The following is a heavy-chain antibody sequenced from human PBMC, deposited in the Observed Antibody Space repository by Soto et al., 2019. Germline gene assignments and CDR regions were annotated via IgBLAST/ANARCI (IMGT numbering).Heavy chain of an antibody. CDR2: ISAYNGNT. J-gene: IGHJ5*02. Sequence: ASVKVSCKASGYTFTSYGMSWVRQAPGQGLEWMGWISAYNGNTNYAQKLQGRVTMTTDTSTNTAYMELRSLRSDDTAVYYCARDQPYYYDSSGTSPWFDPWGQGTLVTVSS. CDR3: ARDQPYYYDSSGTSPWFDP. D-gene: IGHD3-22*01. CDR1: GYTFTSYG. V-gene: IGHV1-18*01.